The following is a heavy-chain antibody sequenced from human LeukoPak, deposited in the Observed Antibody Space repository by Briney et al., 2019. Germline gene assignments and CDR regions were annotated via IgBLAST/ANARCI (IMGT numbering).Heavy chain of an antibody. CDR2: VIYSGST. CDR1: GGSISSYY. D-gene: IGHD3-22*01. Sequence: PSETLSLTCTVSGGSISSYYWTWIRQPPGKGLEWIGYVIYSGSTNYNPSLKSRVIISVDTSKNQFSLKLSSVTAADTAVYYCASGKYYCDSSGYYPFDYWGQGTLVTVSS. V-gene: IGHV4-59*12. CDR3: ASGKYYCDSSGYYPFDY. J-gene: IGHJ4*02.